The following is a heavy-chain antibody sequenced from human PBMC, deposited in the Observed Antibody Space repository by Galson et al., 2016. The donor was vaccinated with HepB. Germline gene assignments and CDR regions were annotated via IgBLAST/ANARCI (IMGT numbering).Heavy chain of an antibody. V-gene: IGHV6-1*01. Sequence: CAISGDSVSSNSAAWNWIRQSPSRGLEWLGRTYYRSKWYHDYAVSVKSRILINLDTSENHFSLQLNSVTPEDTAVYYCARTKWGWFDPWGQGTLVTVSS. CDR3: ARTKWGWFDP. CDR1: GDSVSSNSAA. CDR2: TYYRSKWYH. J-gene: IGHJ5*02. D-gene: IGHD2-8*01.